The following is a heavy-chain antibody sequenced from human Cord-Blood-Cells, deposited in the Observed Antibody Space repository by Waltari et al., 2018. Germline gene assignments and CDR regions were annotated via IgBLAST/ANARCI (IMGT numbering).Heavy chain of an antibody. D-gene: IGHD6-19*01. Sequence: QVQLVESGGGVVQPGRSLRLSCAASGFTFSSYGMHWVRQAPGKGLEWVAVIWYDGSNKYYADSVKGRFTISRDNSKNTLYLQMNSLRAEDTAVYYCARDRGQWLVRGYFDYWGQGTLVTVSS. V-gene: IGHV3-33*01. J-gene: IGHJ4*02. CDR2: IWYDGSNK. CDR3: ARDRGQWLVRGYFDY. CDR1: GFTFSSYG.